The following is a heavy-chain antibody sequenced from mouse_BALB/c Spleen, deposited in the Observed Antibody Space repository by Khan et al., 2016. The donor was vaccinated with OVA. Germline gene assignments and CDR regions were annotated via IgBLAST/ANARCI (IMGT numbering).Heavy chain of an antibody. CDR2: INTHTGEA. D-gene: IGHD2-10*01. CDR1: GYTFTNYG. Sequence: QVQLQQSGPELQKPGETVKISCKASGYTFTNYGMNWVKQAPGKGLKWMGWINTHTGEATYADDFKGRFALSLETSASTAYLQINSLKNEDTATYFGARPPYFSYVMVYWGQGTSVTVSS. J-gene: IGHJ4*01. CDR3: ARPPYFSYVMVY. V-gene: IGHV9-3-1*01.